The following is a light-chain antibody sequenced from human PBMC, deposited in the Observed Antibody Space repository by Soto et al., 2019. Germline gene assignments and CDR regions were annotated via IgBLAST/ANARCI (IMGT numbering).Light chain of an antibody. CDR1: QYISSY. Sequence: DIQMTQSPSSLSASVGDRVTITCRASQYISSYLNWYQQKPGKAPKLLIYDASSLQGGAPSRFSGSGSATDFTLTISSLQPEDFATYYCQQSYSNPRTFGQGTKVDIK. CDR2: DAS. CDR3: QQSYSNPRT. J-gene: IGKJ1*01. V-gene: IGKV1-39*01.